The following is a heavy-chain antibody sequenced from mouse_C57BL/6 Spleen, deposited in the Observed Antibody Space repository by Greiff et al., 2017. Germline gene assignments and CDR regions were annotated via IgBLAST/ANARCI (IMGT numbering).Heavy chain of an antibody. Sequence: EVQLVESEGGLVQPGSSMKLSCTASGFTFSDYYMAWVRQVPEKGLEWVANINYDGSSTYYLDSLKSRFIISRDNAKNILYLQMSSLKSEDTATYYCARDFVDAMDYWGQGTSVTVSS. CDR2: INYDGSST. CDR3: ARDFVDAMDY. J-gene: IGHJ4*01. V-gene: IGHV5-16*01. CDR1: GFTFSDYY.